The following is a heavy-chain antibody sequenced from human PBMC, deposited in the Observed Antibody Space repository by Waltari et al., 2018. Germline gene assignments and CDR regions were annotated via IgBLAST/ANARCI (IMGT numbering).Heavy chain of an antibody. J-gene: IGHJ6*02. CDR2: IYYSGST. D-gene: IGHD3-3*01. V-gene: IGHV4-59*01. CDR3: ARGRGPHVLRFLEWSSMDV. Sequence: QVQLQESGPGLVTPSETLSLTCTVSGGSIRSYYWSLIRQPPGKGLEWIGYIYYSGSTNYNPSLKSRVTISVDTSKNQFSLKLSSVTAADTAVYYCARGRGPHVLRFLEWSSMDVWGQGTTVTVSS. CDR1: GGSIRSYY.